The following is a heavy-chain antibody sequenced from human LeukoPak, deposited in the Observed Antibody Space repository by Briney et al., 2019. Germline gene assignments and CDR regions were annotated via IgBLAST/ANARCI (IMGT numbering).Heavy chain of an antibody. CDR3: ATSYCGGDCYSRTGDY. CDR1: GGSFSGYY. CDR2: INHSGCT. J-gene: IGHJ4*02. V-gene: IGHV4-34*01. D-gene: IGHD2-21*02. Sequence: SETLSLTCAVYGGSFSGYYWSWIRQPPGKGLEWIGEINHSGCTNYNPSLKSRVTISVDTSKNQFSLKLSSVTAADTAVYYCATSYCGGDCYSRTGDYWGQGTLVTVSS.